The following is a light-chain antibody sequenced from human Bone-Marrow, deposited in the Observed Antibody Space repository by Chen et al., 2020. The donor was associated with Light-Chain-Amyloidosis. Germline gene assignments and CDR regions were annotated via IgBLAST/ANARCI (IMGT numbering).Light chain of an antibody. CDR3: QSADSSGTYEVI. CDR2: RDT. CDR1: DLPTKY. Sequence: SYELPQPSSVTVPPGQTARITCSGDDLPTKYAYWYQQKPGQAHVLVITRDTGRPSGISERFSGSSSGTTATLTISGVQAEDEADYHCQSADSSGTYEVIFGGGTKLTVL. J-gene: IGLJ2*01. V-gene: IGLV3-25*03.